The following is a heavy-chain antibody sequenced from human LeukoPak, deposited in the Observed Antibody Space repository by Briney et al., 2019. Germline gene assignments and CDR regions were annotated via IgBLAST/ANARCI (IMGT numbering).Heavy chain of an antibody. CDR2: ISVSGNT. D-gene: IGHD6-6*01. Sequence: GGSLRLSCAASGFTLSSYAMSWVRQAPGKGLEWVSAISVSGNTYHADSVKGRFTISRDSSKNTLYLQMNRLRAEDAAVYYCARGRAARPRRHGSNWFDPWGQGTLVTVSS. CDR3: ARGRAARPRRHGSNWFDP. J-gene: IGHJ5*02. CDR1: GFTLSSYA. V-gene: IGHV3-23*01.